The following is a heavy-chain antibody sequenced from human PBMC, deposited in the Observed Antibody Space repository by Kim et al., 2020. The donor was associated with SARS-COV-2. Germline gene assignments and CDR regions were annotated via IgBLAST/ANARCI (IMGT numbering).Heavy chain of an antibody. CDR1: GYTFTSYG. V-gene: IGHV1-18*01. CDR3: ARRRLENLAAAGTGVFYYGMDV. J-gene: IGHJ6*02. Sequence: ASLKVSCKASGYTFTSYGISWVRQAPGQGLEWMGWISAYNGNTNYAQKLQGRVTMTTDTSTSTAYMELRSLRSDDTAVYYCARRRLENLAAAGTGVFYYGMDVWGQGTTVTVSS. D-gene: IGHD6-13*01. CDR2: ISAYNGNT.